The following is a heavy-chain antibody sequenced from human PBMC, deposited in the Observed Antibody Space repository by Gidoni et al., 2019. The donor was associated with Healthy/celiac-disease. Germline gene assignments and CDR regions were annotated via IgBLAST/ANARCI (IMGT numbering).Heavy chain of an antibody. V-gene: IGHV3-23*01. J-gene: IGHJ3*02. CDR3: AKDRDYGDYLPWGAFDI. CDR2: ISGSGGST. CDR1: GFTFSSYA. D-gene: IGHD4-17*01. Sequence: EVQLLESGGGLVQPGGSLRLSCAASGFTFSSYAMGWVRQAPGKGLGWVSAISGSGGSTYYADSVKGRFTISRDNSKNTLYLQMNSLRAEDTAVYYCAKDRDYGDYLPWGAFDIWGQGTMVTVSS.